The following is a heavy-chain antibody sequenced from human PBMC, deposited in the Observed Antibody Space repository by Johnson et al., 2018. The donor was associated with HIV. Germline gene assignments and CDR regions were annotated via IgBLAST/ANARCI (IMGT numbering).Heavy chain of an antibody. CDR3: ARVRVGAFDI. CDR2: IYTGGST. J-gene: IGHJ3*02. CDR1: GFTFSSYW. D-gene: IGHD1-26*01. V-gene: IGHV3-66*02. Sequence: VQLVESGGGLVQPGGSLRLCCAASGFTFSSYWMSWVRQAPGKGLEWVSVIYTGGSTFYADSVKGRFTISRDNSKNALYLQMNSLRAEDTAVYYCARVRVGAFDIWGQGTMVTVSS.